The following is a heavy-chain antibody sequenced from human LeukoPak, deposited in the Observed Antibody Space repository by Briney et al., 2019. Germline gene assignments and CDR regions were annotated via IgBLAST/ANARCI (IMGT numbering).Heavy chain of an antibody. CDR3: AREWGYGFDY. CDR2: IYYSGST. J-gene: IGHJ4*02. CDR1: GGSISSGDYY. V-gene: IGHV4-30-4*08. D-gene: IGHD5-12*01. Sequence: SETLSLTCTVSGGSISSGDYYWSWIRQPPGKGLEWIGYIYYSGSTYYNPSLKSRVTISVDTSKNQFSLKLSSVTAADTAVYYSAREWGYGFDYWGQGTLVTVSS.